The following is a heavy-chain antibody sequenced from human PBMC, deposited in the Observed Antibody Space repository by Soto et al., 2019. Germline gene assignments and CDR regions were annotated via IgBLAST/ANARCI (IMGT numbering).Heavy chain of an antibody. V-gene: IGHV4-31*11. CDR3: ARYYFDSSGYSNWFDP. J-gene: IGHJ5*02. CDR1: GGSITSGAYY. D-gene: IGHD3-22*01. CDR2: IYYSGRT. Sequence: SETLSLTCAVSGGSITSGAYYWTWIRQHPGKGLEWIAYIYYSGRTYYNPSLKSRVTISVDTSNNQFSLKLSSVTAADTAVYYCARYYFDSSGYSNWFDPWGQGTPVTVSS.